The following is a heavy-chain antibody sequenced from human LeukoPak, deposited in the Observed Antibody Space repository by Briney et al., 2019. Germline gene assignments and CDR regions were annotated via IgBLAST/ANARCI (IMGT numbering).Heavy chain of an antibody. CDR2: IKQDGSEK. CDR3: VGGGY. V-gene: IGHV3-7*04. CDR1: GFTFSSYS. J-gene: IGHJ4*02. Sequence: PGGSLRLSCAASGFTFSSYSMNWVRQAPGRGLEWVANIKQDGSEKYYVDSVKGRFTISRDNAKNSLYLQMNSLRAEDAAVYYCVGGGYWGQGTLVTVSS.